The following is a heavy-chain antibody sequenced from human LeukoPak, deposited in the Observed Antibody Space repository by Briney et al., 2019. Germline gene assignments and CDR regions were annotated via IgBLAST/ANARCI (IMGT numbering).Heavy chain of an antibody. V-gene: IGHV1-46*01. CDR2: INPSGGLR. CDR1: GYTFTSYY. Sequence: ASVKVSCKASGYTFTSYYIHWVRQAPGQGLEWMGIINPSGGLRSYAQKFQGRVTMTSDMSTSTVYMELSSLKSDDTAVYYCAREQLELFDYWGQGALVTVSS. J-gene: IGHJ4*02. CDR3: AREQLELFDY. D-gene: IGHD1-1*01.